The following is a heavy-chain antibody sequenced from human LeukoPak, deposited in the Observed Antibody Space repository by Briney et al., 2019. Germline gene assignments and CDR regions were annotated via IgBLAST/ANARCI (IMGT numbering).Heavy chain of an antibody. CDR2: ISSNGGTT. V-gene: IGHV3-64D*06. D-gene: IGHD6-13*01. CDR3: MKTSSSSWAYYYYGMDV. J-gene: IGHJ6*04. Sequence: GGSLRLSCSASGFTFSSYAMYWVRQAPGKGLEYVSAISSNGGTTYYADSVKARFTISRDNSKSTLYLQMSGLRAEDTALYYCMKTSSSSWAYYYYGMDVWGKGTTVTVSS. CDR1: GFTFSSYA.